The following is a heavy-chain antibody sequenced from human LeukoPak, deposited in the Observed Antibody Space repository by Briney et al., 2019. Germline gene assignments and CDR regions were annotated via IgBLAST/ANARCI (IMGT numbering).Heavy chain of an antibody. CDR3: AREGLGYGDYGFDP. J-gene: IGHJ5*02. CDR1: GGSLSSSSYY. D-gene: IGHD4-17*01. Sequence: SETLSLTCTVSGGSLSSSSYYWGWIRQPPGKGLEWIGSIYYSGSTYYNPSLKSRVTISVDTSKNQFSLKLSSVTAADTAVYYCAREGLGYGDYGFDPWGQGTLVTVSS. V-gene: IGHV4-39*07. CDR2: IYYSGST.